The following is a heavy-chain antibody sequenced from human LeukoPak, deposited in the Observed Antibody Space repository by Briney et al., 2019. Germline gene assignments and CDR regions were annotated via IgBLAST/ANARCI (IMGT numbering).Heavy chain of an antibody. CDR1: GSTVSRNY. Sequence: GGSLRLSCAASGSTVSRNYMTWVRQAPGKGLEWVSVIYSDGDTYYVDSVKGRFTISRDNSKNTLYLQMNSLRAEDTAVYYCARGPWASFDYWGQGTLVTVSS. J-gene: IGHJ4*02. D-gene: IGHD3-16*01. CDR2: IYSDGDT. CDR3: ARGPWASFDY. V-gene: IGHV3-66*01.